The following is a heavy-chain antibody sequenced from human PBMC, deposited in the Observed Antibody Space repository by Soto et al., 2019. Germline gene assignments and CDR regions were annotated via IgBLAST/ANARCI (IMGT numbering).Heavy chain of an antibody. CDR2: ISTYNGNT. V-gene: IGHV1-18*01. CDR1: GYTFSSYD. Sequence: QVQLVQSGAEVKKPGASVKVSCKASGYTFSSYDISWVRQAPGQGLEWMGRISTYNGNTNYAQNLQGRDTMTTDTTASTAYMELRSLSSDDTAGYYCARERLALVPAASFDSWGQGTLVTVSS. J-gene: IGHJ5*01. D-gene: IGHD2-2*01. CDR3: ARERLALVPAASFDS.